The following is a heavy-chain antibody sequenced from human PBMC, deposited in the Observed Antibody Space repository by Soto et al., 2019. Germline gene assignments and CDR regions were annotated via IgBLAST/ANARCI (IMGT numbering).Heavy chain of an antibody. CDR1: GYTFTSYA. D-gene: IGHD5-18*01. V-gene: IGHV1-3*01. CDR2: INAGNGNT. CDR3: AIRGYSYGYYFDY. Sequence: ASVTLYCKASGYTFTSYAMHWVRQAPGQRLEWMGWINAGNGNTKYSQKFQGRVTITRDTSASTAYMELSSLRSEDTAVYYCAIRGYSYGYYFDYWGQGTLVTVSS. J-gene: IGHJ4*02.